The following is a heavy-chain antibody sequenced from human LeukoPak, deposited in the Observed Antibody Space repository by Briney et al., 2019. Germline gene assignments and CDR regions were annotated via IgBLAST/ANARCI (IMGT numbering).Heavy chain of an antibody. CDR1: GGSISSGDYY. J-gene: IGHJ3*02. Sequence: KPSQTLSLTCTVSGGSISSGDYYWSWIRQPPGKGLEWIGYICYSGSTYYNPSLKSRVTISVDTSKNQFSLKLSSVTAADTAVYYCARDGYSSDLGAFDIWGQGTMVTVSS. V-gene: IGHV4-30-4*08. D-gene: IGHD6-19*01. CDR2: ICYSGST. CDR3: ARDGYSSDLGAFDI.